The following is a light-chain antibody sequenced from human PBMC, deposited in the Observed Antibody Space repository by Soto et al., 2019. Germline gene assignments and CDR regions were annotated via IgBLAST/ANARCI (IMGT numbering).Light chain of an antibody. CDR2: GAS. CDR3: QQYNNWPPGFT. Sequence: EIVMTQYPATLCVSPGERATLSCRASQSVRSNLAWYQQKPGQAPRLLIYGASTRATGIPARFSGSGSGTEFTLTISSLQSEDFAVYYCQQYNNWPPGFTFGPGTKVDIK. V-gene: IGKV3-15*01. CDR1: QSVRSN. J-gene: IGKJ3*01.